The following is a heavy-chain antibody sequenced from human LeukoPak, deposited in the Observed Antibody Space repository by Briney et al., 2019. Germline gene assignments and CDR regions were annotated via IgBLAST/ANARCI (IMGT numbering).Heavy chain of an antibody. D-gene: IGHD4-17*01. CDR1: GGSISSSSYF. J-gene: IGHJ4*02. CDR2: IFYSGST. CDR3: ARQMNTVTADY. Sequence: SGTLSLTCTVSGGSISSSSYFWGWIRRPPGKGLEWIGSIFYSGSTYYNPSLNSRVTISIDTSKNQFSLRLSSVTAADTAVYYCARQMNTVTADYWGQGTLVTVSS. V-gene: IGHV4-39*01.